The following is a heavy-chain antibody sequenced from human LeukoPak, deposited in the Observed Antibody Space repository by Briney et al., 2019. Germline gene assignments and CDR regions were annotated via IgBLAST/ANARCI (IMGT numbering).Heavy chain of an antibody. J-gene: IGHJ3*02. CDR3: ARAPMSYDSSGFGGAFDI. V-gene: IGHV3-30-3*01. D-gene: IGHD3-22*01. Sequence: GGSLRLSCAASGVTFSNYAMHWVRQAPGKGLEWGAVISYDGTNKYYADSVKGRFTISRDNSKNTMYLQMNSLRAEDTAMYYCARAPMSYDSSGFGGAFDIWGQGTMVTVSS. CDR1: GVTFSNYA. CDR2: ISYDGTNK.